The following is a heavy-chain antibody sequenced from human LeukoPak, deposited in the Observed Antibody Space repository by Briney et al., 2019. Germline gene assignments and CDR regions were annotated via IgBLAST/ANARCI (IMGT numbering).Heavy chain of an antibody. D-gene: IGHD2-15*01. CDR1: GGSFSVYY. J-gene: IGHJ6*03. CDR3: ASTGRCSGGSCYWDYYYYYYMDV. Sequence: KPSETLSLTCAVYGGSFSVYYWSWIRQPPGKGLEWIGEINHSGSTNYNPSLKSRVTISVDTSKNQFSLKLSSVTAADTAVYYCASTGRCSGGSCYWDYYYYYYMDVWGKGTTVTVSS. CDR2: INHSGST. V-gene: IGHV4-34*01.